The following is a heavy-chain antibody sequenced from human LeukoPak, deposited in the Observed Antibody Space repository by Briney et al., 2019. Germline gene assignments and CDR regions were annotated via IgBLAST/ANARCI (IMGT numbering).Heavy chain of an antibody. CDR3: AKVKRAFVVVPAASYYFDY. CDR2: ISGSGGST. J-gene: IGHJ4*02. Sequence: GGSLRLSCAASGFTFSSYAMSWVRQAPGKGLEWVSAISGSGGSTYYADSVKGRFTISRDNSKNTLYPQMNSLRAEDTAVYYCAKVKRAFVVVPAASYYFDYWGQGTLVTVSS. D-gene: IGHD2-2*01. V-gene: IGHV3-23*01. CDR1: GFTFSSYA.